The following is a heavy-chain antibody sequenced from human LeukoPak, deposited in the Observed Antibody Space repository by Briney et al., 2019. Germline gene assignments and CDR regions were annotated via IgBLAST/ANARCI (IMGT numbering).Heavy chain of an antibody. J-gene: IGHJ4*02. CDR3: TKLTKRMYSSSWYGGFDS. Sequence: GGSLRLSCEASGFTFDDYAMHWVRQAPGKGLEWVSGISLNSGSIGYADSVKGRFTISRDNAKNSLYLEMNSLRADDTAFYYCTKLTKRMYSSSWYGGFDSWGQGTLVTVSS. V-gene: IGHV3-9*01. D-gene: IGHD6-13*01. CDR1: GFTFDDYA. CDR2: ISLNSGSI.